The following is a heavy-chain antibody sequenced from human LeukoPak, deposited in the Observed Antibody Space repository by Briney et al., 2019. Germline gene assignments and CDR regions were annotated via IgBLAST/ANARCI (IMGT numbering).Heavy chain of an antibody. CDR3: VREESGGYFDY. CDR1: GYTFTGYY. V-gene: IGHV1-46*01. Sequence: GASVKVSCKASGYTFTGYYMHWVRQAPGQGLEWVGRITPSVDTTNYAQKFWDRVTMARDTSTSTVYMELSSLRSEDTAVYHCVREESGGYFDYWGQGTLVTVSS. CDR2: ITPSVDTT. D-gene: IGHD2-8*02. J-gene: IGHJ4*02.